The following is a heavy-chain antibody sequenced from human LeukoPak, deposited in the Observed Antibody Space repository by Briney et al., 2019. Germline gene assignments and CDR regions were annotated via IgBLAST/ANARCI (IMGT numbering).Heavy chain of an antibody. J-gene: IGHJ4*02. V-gene: IGHV4-59*12. Sequence: SETLSLTCTVSGGSISSYYWSWIRQPPGKGLEWIGYIYYSGSTYYNPSLKSRVTISVDRSKNQFSLKLSSVTAADTAVYYCARGATDPAGYYFDYWGQGTLVTVSS. CDR3: ARGATDPAGYYFDY. CDR1: GGSISSYY. CDR2: IYYSGST. D-gene: IGHD5-24*01.